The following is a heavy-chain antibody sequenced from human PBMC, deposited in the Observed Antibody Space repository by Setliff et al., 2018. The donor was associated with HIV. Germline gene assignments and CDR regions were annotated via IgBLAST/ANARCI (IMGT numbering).Heavy chain of an antibody. CDR2: VNPSGGSI. V-gene: IGHV1-46*01. CDR1: GYTFTSYC. CDR3: ALLNHIVVVTALLPGDY. Sequence: ASVKVSCKAFGYTFTSYCIHWVRQAPGQGLEWLGMVNPSGGSIAYAQRFQGRVTMTRDTSTNTVYMELSRLRSDDTAVYYCALLNHIVVVTALLPGDYWGQGTPVTVSS. D-gene: IGHD2-21*02. J-gene: IGHJ4*02.